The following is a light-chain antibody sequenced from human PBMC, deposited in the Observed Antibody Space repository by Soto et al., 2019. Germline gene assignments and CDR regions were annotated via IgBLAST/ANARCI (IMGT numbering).Light chain of an antibody. Sequence: DIQMKQSPTSLSASVGDRVTITCRASQTLDTYLNWYQHKPGKAPKLLIYDAFNFETGVPSRFSGGGSGTHFSFTISGLQPDDVATYYCQYSRHLPLFGPGTKVD. J-gene: IGKJ3*01. CDR2: DAF. V-gene: IGKV1-33*01. CDR3: QYSRHLPL. CDR1: QTLDTY.